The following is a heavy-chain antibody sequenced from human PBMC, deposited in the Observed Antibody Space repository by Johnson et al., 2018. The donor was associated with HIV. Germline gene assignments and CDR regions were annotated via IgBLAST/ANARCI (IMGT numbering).Heavy chain of an antibody. Sequence: EVHLVESGGGLVQPGGSLRLSCAASGFTFSSYAMSWVRQAPGKGLEWVSAISGSGGSTYFAASVKGRFTISRDNSKNTLHLQMNSLRAEDTAVYYCAKGTHYSDSSGYWSNDAFDIWGQGTRVTVSS. CDR3: AKGTHYSDSSGYWSNDAFDI. V-gene: IGHV3-23*04. J-gene: IGHJ3*02. D-gene: IGHD3-22*01. CDR2: ISGSGGST. CDR1: GFTFSSYA.